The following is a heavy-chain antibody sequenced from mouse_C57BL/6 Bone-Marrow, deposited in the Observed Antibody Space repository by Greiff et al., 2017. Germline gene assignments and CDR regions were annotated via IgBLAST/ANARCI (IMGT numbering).Heavy chain of an antibody. CDR1: GYTFTSYG. J-gene: IGHJ2*01. D-gene: IGHD4-1*01. CDR2: IYPRSGNT. V-gene: IGHV1-81*01. CDR3: ARWGNWCFDY. Sequence: VQLQQSGAELARPGASVKLSCKASGYTFTSYGISWVKQRTGQGLEWIGEIYPRSGNTYYNEKFKGKATLTADKSSSTAYMELRSLTSEDSAVYFYARWGNWCFDYWGQGTTLTVSS.